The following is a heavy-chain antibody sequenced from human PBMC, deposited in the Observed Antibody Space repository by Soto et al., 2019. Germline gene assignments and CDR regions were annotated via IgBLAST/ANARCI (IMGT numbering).Heavy chain of an antibody. D-gene: IGHD6-19*01. Sequence: RASVKVSCKASGYTFTGYYMHWVRQAPGQGLEWMGWINPNSGGTNYAQKFQGRVTMTRDTSISTAYMELGRLRSDDTAVYYCARDPRSSGSGYYYYGMDVWGQGTTVTVSS. J-gene: IGHJ6*02. CDR3: ARDPRSSGSGYYYYGMDV. CDR2: INPNSGGT. CDR1: GYTFTGYY. V-gene: IGHV1-2*02.